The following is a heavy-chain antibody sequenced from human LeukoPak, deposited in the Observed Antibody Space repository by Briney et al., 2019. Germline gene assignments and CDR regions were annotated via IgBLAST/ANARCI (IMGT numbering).Heavy chain of an antibody. CDR3: ARHGDYNWFDP. Sequence: SSETLSPTCTVSGGSISSYYWSWIRQPPGKGLEWIGYIYTSGSTNYNPSLKSRVTISVDTSKNQFSLKLSSVTAADTAVYYCARHGDYNWFDPWGQGTLVTVSS. CDR1: GGSISSYY. D-gene: IGHD4-17*01. CDR2: IYTSGST. V-gene: IGHV4-4*09. J-gene: IGHJ5*02.